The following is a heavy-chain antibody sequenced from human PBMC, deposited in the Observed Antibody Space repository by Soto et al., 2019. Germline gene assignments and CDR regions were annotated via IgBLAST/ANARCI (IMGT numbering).Heavy chain of an antibody. D-gene: IGHD3-16*02. Sequence: QVQLQESGPGLVKPSETLSLTCSVSGGSISDYQWNWIRQPPGKGLEWIGYIYYSGSTNYNPSLKSRLSTSHATFTKQFSLRLRSVTAADTAVYYCARMRGLGEISPYFDYRGQGTLVTVSS. CDR3: ARMRGLGEISPYFDY. V-gene: IGHV4-59*01. CDR2: IYYSGST. J-gene: IGHJ4*02. CDR1: GGSISDYQ.